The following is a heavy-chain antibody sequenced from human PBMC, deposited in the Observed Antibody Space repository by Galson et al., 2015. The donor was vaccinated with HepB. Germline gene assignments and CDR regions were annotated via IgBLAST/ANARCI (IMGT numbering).Heavy chain of an antibody. CDR2: INAGNGHT. CDR3: ARGGMQLWFDC. Sequence: VKVSCKASGYTFTNYAIHWVRQAPGQRLEWMGWINAGNGHTKYSQKFQGRVTFTRDTSASTAYMELSSLTSEDTTVYLCARGGMQLWFDCWGQGTLVTISS. V-gene: IGHV1-3*01. J-gene: IGHJ4*02. CDR1: GYTFTNYA. D-gene: IGHD5-18*01.